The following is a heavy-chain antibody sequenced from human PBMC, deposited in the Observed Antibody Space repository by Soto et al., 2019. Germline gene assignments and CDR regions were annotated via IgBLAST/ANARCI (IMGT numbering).Heavy chain of an antibody. Sequence: SETLSLTCAASGGSISSSNWWSWVRQPPGKGLEWIGEIYHSGSTNYNPSLKSRVTISVDKSKNQFSLKLSSVTAADTAVYYCARAKGFYSSSSYYYYGMDVWGQGTTVTVS. CDR3: ARAKGFYSSSSYYYYGMDV. CDR2: IYHSGST. D-gene: IGHD6-6*01. CDR1: GGSISSSNW. J-gene: IGHJ6*02. V-gene: IGHV4-4*02.